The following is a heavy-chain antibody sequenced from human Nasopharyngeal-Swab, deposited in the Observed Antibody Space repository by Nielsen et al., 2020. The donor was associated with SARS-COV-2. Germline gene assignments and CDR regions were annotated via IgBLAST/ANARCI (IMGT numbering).Heavy chain of an antibody. V-gene: IGHV4-38-2*02. Sequence: SETLSLTCTVSGYSISSGYYWGWIRQPPGKGLEWIGSIYHSGSTYYNPSLKSRVTISVDTSKNQFSLKLSSVTAADTAVYYCARAMDTAMVWYYFDYWGQGTLVTVSS. J-gene: IGHJ4*02. CDR3: ARAMDTAMVWYYFDY. CDR1: GYSISSGYY. D-gene: IGHD5-18*01. CDR2: IYHSGST.